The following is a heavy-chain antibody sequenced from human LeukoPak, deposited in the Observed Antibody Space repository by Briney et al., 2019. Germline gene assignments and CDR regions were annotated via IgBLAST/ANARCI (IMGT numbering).Heavy chain of an antibody. CDR3: ARGGYACANGLCHDY. J-gene: IGHJ4*02. Sequence: GGSLRLSCAASGFTFGTYTMNWVRQAPGKGLEWVSLISSSSSSIYYTDSVKGRFTTSRDNAKNSLYLQMNSLRAEDTAVYYCARGGYACANGLCHDYWGQGTLVTVSS. V-gene: IGHV3-21*01. CDR2: ISSSSSSI. D-gene: IGHD2-8*01. CDR1: GFTFGTYT.